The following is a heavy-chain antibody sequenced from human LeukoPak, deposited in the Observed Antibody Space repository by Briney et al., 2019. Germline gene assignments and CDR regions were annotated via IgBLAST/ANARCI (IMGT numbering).Heavy chain of an antibody. D-gene: IGHD6-19*01. CDR3: ALGGYSSGWYYFDY. J-gene: IGHJ4*02. CDR1: GFTFSSYG. V-gene: IGHV3-33*01. Sequence: PGGSLRLSCAASGFTFSSYGMHWVRQAPGKGLEWVAVIWYDGSNKYYADSVKGRFTISRDNSKNTLYLQMNSLRAEGTAVYYCALGGYSSGWYYFDYWGQGTLVTVSS. CDR2: IWYDGSNK.